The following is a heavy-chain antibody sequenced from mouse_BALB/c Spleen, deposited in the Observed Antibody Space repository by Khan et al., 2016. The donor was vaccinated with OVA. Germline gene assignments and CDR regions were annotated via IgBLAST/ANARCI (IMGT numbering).Heavy chain of an antibody. CDR1: GYSFTSYW. J-gene: IGHJ2*01. CDR2: IYPGISDT. Sequence: VQLQQSGTVLARPGASVKMSCKASGYSFTSYWMHWVKQRPGQGLEWIGAIYPGISDTRYNQKFKGKAKLTAVTSASTAYMEFSSLTNEDSVVYYCTRSYDSYYFDYWGQGTTLTVSS. D-gene: IGHD2-4*01. V-gene: IGHV1-5*01. CDR3: TRSYDSYYFDY.